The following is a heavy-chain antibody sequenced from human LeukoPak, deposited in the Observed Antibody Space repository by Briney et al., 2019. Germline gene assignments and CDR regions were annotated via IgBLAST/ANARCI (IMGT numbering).Heavy chain of an antibody. CDR2: ISAYNGNT. J-gene: IGHJ4*02. CDR3: ARGSGSYSGLLSNFDY. CDR1: GYTFTGYY. Sequence: ASVKVSCKASGYTFTGYYMHWVRQAPGQGLEWMGWISAYNGNTNYAQKLQGRVTMTTDTSTSTAYMELRSLRSDDTAVYYCARGSGSYSGLLSNFDYWGQGTLVTVSS. D-gene: IGHD3-10*01. V-gene: IGHV1-18*04.